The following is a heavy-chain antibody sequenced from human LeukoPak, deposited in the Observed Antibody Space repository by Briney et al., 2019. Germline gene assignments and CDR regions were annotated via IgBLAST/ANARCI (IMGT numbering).Heavy chain of an antibody. CDR1: GYTFTNYY. D-gene: IGHD2-8*02. V-gene: IGHV1-46*01. Sequence: GASVKVSCKASGYTFTNYYLNWVRQAPGQGLEWVGLINPTGTGTNYAQKFRGRVTLTRDTSTTTVYMELSSLRSEDTAVYYCAREESGGYFDYWGQGTPVTVSS. CDR3: AREESGGYFDY. CDR2: INPTGTGT. J-gene: IGHJ4*02.